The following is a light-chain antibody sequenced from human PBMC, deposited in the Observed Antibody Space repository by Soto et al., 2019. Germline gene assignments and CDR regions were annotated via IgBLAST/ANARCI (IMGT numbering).Light chain of an antibody. J-gene: IGKJ2*01. V-gene: IGKV1-39*01. CDR1: RSISTH. CDR2: AAS. Sequence: DIQMTQFPSTLSASVGETVTITCRASRSISTHLNWYQQKPGKAPTLLIQAASSLQSGVQSRFIGSGNEANFTLTLGNLQHEDFATYCCQQSDINPPETFGQGTQQEIK. CDR3: QQSDINPPET.